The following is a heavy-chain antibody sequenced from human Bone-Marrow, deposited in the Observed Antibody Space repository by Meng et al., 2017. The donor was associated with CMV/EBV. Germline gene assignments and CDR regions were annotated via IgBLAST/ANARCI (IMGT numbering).Heavy chain of an antibody. V-gene: IGHV3-7*01. CDR2: IKYDGIEI. D-gene: IGHD2-8*02. J-gene: IGHJ1*01. Sequence: GESLKISCVASGITFDNAWMTWVRQAPGKGPEWVANIKYDGIEIHSVDSLRARFSISRDNAKNSLYLQMDRLRAEDTAVYYCATIGAPGATEYYQHWGQGTLVTVSS. CDR1: GITFDNAW. CDR3: ATIGAPGATEYYQH.